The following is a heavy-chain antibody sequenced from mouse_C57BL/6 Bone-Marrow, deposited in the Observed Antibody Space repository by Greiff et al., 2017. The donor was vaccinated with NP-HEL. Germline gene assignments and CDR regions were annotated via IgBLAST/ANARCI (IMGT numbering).Heavy chain of an antibody. Sequence: VQLKESGGGLVKPGGSLKLSCAASGFTFSSYAMSWVRQTPEKRLEWVATISDGGSYTYYPDNVKGRFTISRDNAKNNLYLQMSHLKSEDTAMYYCAREDYYGSSPYWYFDVWGTGTTVTVSS. CDR3: AREDYYGSSPYWYFDV. CDR1: GFTFSSYA. D-gene: IGHD1-1*01. CDR2: ISDGGSYT. V-gene: IGHV5-4*01. J-gene: IGHJ1*03.